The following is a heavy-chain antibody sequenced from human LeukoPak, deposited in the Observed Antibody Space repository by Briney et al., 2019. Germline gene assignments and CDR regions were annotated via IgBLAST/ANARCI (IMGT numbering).Heavy chain of an antibody. CDR1: GFTFSSYS. J-gene: IGHJ6*03. D-gene: IGHD2-21*01. V-gene: IGHV3-21*01. Sequence: GGSLRLSCAASGFTFSSYSMNWVRQAPGKGLEWVSSISSSSSYIHSADSVKGRFTISRDNAKNSLYLQMNSLRAEDTAVYYCARDHSRMDVWGKGTTVTVSS. CDR2: ISSSSSYI. CDR3: ARDHSRMDV.